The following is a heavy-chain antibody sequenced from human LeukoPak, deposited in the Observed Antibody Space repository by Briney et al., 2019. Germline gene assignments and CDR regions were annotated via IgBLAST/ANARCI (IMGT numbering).Heavy chain of an antibody. V-gene: IGHV1-18*01. CDR3: ARCGVVVVADNWFDP. CDR2: ISANNGNT. Sequence: ASVKVSCKASGYTFTSYAISWVRQAPGQGLEWMGRISANNGNTNYAQKLQGRVTITTDTSTSTAYMELRSLRSDDTAVYYCARCGVVVVADNWFDPWGQGTLVTVSS. CDR1: GYTFTSYA. D-gene: IGHD2-15*01. J-gene: IGHJ5*02.